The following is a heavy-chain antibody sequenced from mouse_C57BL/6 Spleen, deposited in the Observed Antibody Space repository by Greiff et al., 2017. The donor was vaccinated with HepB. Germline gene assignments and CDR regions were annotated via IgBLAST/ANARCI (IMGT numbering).Heavy chain of an antibody. Sequence: EVHLVESGGGLVQPGGSMKLSCAASGFTFSDAWMDWVRQSPEKGLEWVAEIRNKANNHATYYAESVKGRFTISRDDSKSSVYLQMNSLRAEDTGIYYCTRDGSSPWFAYWGQGTLVTVSA. CDR3: TRDGSSPWFAY. J-gene: IGHJ3*01. CDR2: IRNKANNHAT. D-gene: IGHD1-1*01. V-gene: IGHV6-6*01. CDR1: GFTFSDAW.